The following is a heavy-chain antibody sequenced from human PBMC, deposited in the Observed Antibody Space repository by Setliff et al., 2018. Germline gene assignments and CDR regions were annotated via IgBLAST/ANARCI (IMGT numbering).Heavy chain of an antibody. J-gene: IGHJ5*02. CDR2: VYPTGST. CDR1: NHSLSSDYY. CDR3: ARYNSAAGSFDP. D-gene: IGHD1-20*01. Sequence: PSETLSLTCAVSNHSLSSDYYWGWIRQPAGKGLQWIGRVYPTGSTNYDPDLRSRVTMSVDTSKNQFSLMLTSVTAADTAMYYCARYNSAAGSFDPWGQGTLVTVSS. V-gene: IGHV4-38-2*01.